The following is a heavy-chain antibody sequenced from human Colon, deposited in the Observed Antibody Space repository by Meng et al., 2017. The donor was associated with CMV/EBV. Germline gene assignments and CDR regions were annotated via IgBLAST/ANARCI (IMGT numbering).Heavy chain of an antibody. J-gene: IGHJ6*02. CDR1: GYSFSRYW. V-gene: IGHV5-51*01. CDR3: ARRPMSSSPAGGMDV. Sequence: GESLKISCKASGYSFSRYWIGWVRQMPGKGLEWMGIIFPDDSNTRYSPSFEGQVTTSADKSITTAYLQWSSLKASDTAVYYCARRPMSSSPAGGMDVWGQGTTVTVSS. D-gene: IGHD6-13*01. CDR2: IFPDDSNT.